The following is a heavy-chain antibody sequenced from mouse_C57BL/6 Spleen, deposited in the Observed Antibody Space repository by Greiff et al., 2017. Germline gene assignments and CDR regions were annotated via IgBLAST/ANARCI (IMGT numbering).Heavy chain of an antibody. CDR1: GYAFSSSW. D-gene: IGHD1-1*02. CDR2: IYPGDGDT. V-gene: IGHV1-82*01. J-gene: IGHJ4*01. Sequence: VQLQQSGPELVKPGASVKISCKASGYAFSSSWMNWVKQRPGKGLEWIGRIYPGDGDTNYNGKFKGKATLTADKSSSTAYMQLSSLTSEDAAVYFCARTDYDYAMDDWGQGTSVTVSS. CDR3: ARTDYDYAMDD.